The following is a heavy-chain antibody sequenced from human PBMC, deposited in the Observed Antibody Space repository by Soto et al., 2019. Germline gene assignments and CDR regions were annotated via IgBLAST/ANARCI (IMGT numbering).Heavy chain of an antibody. CDR1: GFSFSSYG. CDR2: ISYDGTDE. J-gene: IGHJ4*02. CDR3: ASPTYYYDISGHPAY. V-gene: IGHV3-30*03. D-gene: IGHD3-22*01. Sequence: LRLSCAASGFSFSSYGMHWVRQAPGKGLEWVAMISYDGTDEYYADSVKGRFTISRDNSKNALYLQMNSLRAEDTAVYYCASPTYYYDISGHPAYWGQGTLVTVSS.